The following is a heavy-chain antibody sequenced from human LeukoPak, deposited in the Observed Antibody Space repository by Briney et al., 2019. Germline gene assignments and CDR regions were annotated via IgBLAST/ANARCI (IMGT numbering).Heavy chain of an antibody. V-gene: IGHV4-59*01. J-gene: IGHJ4*02. D-gene: IGHD3-3*01. Sequence: SETLSLTCTVSGGSISTYYWSWIRQPPGKGLEWIGYIYYSGSTNYNPSLKSRVTISVDTSKNQLSLKLSSVTAADTAVYYCAREAGDFWSGYYPDHWGQGTLVTVSS. CDR2: IYYSGST. CDR1: GGSISTYY. CDR3: AREAGDFWSGYYPDH.